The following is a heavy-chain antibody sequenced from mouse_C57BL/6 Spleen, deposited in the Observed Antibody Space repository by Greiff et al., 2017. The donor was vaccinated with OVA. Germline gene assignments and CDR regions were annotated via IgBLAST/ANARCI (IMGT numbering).Heavy chain of an antibody. CDR1: GFTFSSYA. CDR2: ISSGGDYI. V-gene: IGHV5-9-1*02. D-gene: IGHD4-1*01. CDR3: TRGGGTFYAMDY. J-gene: IGHJ4*01. Sequence: EVQLVESGEGLVKPGGSLKLSCAASGFTFSSYAMSWVRQTPEQRLEWVAYISSGGDYIYYADTVKGRFTISRDNARNTLYLQMSSLKSEDTAVDYCTRGGGTFYAMDYWGKGTSVTVSS.